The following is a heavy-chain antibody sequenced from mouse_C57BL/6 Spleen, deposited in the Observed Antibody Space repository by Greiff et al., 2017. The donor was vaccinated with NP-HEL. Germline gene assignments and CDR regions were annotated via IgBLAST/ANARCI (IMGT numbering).Heavy chain of an antibody. Sequence: LQESGPELVKPGASVKISCKASGYAFSSSWMNWVKQRPGKGLEWIGRIYPGDGDTNYNGKFKGKATLTADKSSSTAYMQLSSLTSEDSAVYFCASTGTGYFDYWGQGTTLTVSS. J-gene: IGHJ2*01. CDR1: GYAFSSSW. D-gene: IGHD4-1*02. V-gene: IGHV1-82*01. CDR3: ASTGTGYFDY. CDR2: IYPGDGDT.